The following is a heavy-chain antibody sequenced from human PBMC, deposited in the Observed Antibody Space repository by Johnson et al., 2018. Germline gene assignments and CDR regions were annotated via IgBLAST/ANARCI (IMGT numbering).Heavy chain of an antibody. CDR1: GFTFRTYN. D-gene: IGHD2-15*01. Sequence: VQLVQSGGGLVKPGGSLRLSCAASGFTFRTYNMNWVRQAPGKGLEWVSSISSSGAYIYYADSVRGRFTISRDNTKNALYLQMNSLRAEDTAMYYCAIAVVAVLDAFDIWGQGTMITVSS. CDR2: ISSSGAYI. CDR3: AIAVVAVLDAFDI. J-gene: IGHJ3*02. V-gene: IGHV3-21*01.